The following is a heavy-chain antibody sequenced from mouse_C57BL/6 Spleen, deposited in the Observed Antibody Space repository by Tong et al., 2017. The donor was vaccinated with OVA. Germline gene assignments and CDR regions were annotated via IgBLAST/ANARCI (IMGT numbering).Heavy chain of an antibody. CDR2: IYPEDGDT. CDR1: GYAFSSYW. CDR3: ARMGVSLRPGAMDY. J-gene: IGHJ4*01. V-gene: IGHV1-80*01. Sequence: VQLQESGAELVKPGASVKISCKASGYAFSSYWMNWVKQRPGKGLEWIGQIYPEDGDTNYNGKFKGKATLTADKSSSTAYMQLSSLTSEDSAVYFCARMGVSLRPGAMDYWGQGTSVTVSS. D-gene: IGHD2-4*01.